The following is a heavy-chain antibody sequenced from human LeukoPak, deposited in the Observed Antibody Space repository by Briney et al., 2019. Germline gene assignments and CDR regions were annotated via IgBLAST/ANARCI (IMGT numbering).Heavy chain of an antibody. Sequence: GESLRLSCAASGFTFSSYEMNWVRQAPGKGLEWVSYISSSGSTIYYADSVKGRFTISRDNAKNSLYLQMNSLRAEDTAVYYCAELGITMIGGVWGKGTTVTISS. CDR3: AELGITMIGGV. J-gene: IGHJ6*04. CDR1: GFTFSSYE. D-gene: IGHD3-10*02. CDR2: ISSSGSTI. V-gene: IGHV3-48*03.